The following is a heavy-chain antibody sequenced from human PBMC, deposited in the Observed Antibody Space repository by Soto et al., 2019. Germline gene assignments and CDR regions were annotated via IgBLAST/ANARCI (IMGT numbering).Heavy chain of an antibody. D-gene: IGHD4-17*01. CDR1: GFSLSTSGVG. CDR3: AHRQRTVYFDY. Sequence: QITLKESGPTLVKPTQTLTLTCTFSGFSLSTSGVGVGWIRQPPGKALEWLALLYWDDDKRYSPSLKSRLNITKENSTNQVVLTMTNMDPVDTATYYCAHRQRTVYFDYWGQGTLVTVSS. V-gene: IGHV2-5*02. J-gene: IGHJ4*02. CDR2: LYWDDDK.